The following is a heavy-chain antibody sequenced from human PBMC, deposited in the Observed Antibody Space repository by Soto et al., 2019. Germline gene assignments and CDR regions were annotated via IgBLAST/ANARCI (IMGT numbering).Heavy chain of an antibody. V-gene: IGHV3-30*18. D-gene: IGHD1-26*01. Sequence: QVQLVESGGGVVQPGMSLRLSCAASGFPFSRYGMHWARQAPGKGLEWVAVMSYDGSNKYYADSVKGRFTISRDNSKDTLYLQMNSLRAEDTAVYYCAKNPREWQQLYYFDYWGQGNLVTVSS. CDR2: MSYDGSNK. CDR3: AKNPREWQQLYYFDY. CDR1: GFPFSRYG. J-gene: IGHJ4*02.